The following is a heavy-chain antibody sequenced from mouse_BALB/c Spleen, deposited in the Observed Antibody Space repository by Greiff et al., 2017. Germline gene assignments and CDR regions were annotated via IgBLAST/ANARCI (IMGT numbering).Heavy chain of an antibody. CDR2: IDPANGNT. CDR1: GFNIKDTY. V-gene: IGHV14-3*02. CDR3: ARSTMILTY. Sequence: EVQLPESGAELVKPGASVKLSCTASGFNIKDTYMHWVKQRPEQGLEWIGRIDPANGNTNYDPKFQGKATITADTSSSTAYLQLSSLTSEDTAVYYCARSTMILTYWGQGTLVTVSA. D-gene: IGHD2-4*01. J-gene: IGHJ3*01.